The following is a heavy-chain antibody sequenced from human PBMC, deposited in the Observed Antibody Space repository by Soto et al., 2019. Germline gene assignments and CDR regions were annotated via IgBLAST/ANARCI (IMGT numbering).Heavy chain of an antibody. Sequence: PGGSLRLSCAASGFTFSSYAMSWVRQAPGKGLEWVSGVSHRGDFINYADFVKGRFTISRDNSRNILSLQMSSLRAEDTAVYYCAKSGLRYYDNSGYYYYFDNWGQGTLVTVSS. CDR3: AKSGLRYYDNSGYYYYFDN. J-gene: IGHJ4*02. D-gene: IGHD3-22*01. CDR1: GFTFSSYA. CDR2: VSHRGDFI. V-gene: IGHV3-23*01.